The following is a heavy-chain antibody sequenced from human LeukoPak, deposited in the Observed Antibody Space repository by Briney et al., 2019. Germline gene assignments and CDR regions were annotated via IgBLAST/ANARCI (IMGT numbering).Heavy chain of an antibody. CDR1: GFTFSSYA. CDR2: ISTSSSYI. Sequence: PGGSLRLSCAASGFTFSSYAMSWVRQAPGKGLEWVSSISTSSSYIYYADSVKGRFTISRDNAKNSLYLQMNSLRVEDTAVYYCARDQEGPQGGANSFAYWGQGTLVTVSS. V-gene: IGHV3-21*01. J-gene: IGHJ4*02. D-gene: IGHD2-15*01. CDR3: ARDQEGPQGGANSFAY.